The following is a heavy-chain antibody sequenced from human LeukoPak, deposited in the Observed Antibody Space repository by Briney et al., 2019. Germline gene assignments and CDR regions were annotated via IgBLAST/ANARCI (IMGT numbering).Heavy chain of an antibody. D-gene: IGHD3-22*01. Sequence: QPGGSLKLXCAASGFTFSSYWMNWVRQAPGKGLVWVSRINSDGSSTSYADSVKGRFTISRDNAKNTLYLQMNSLRAEDTAVYYCARDAPYYDSSGYSPTNNWFDPWGQGTLVTVSS. V-gene: IGHV3-74*01. CDR1: GFTFSSYW. CDR2: INSDGSST. CDR3: ARDAPYYDSSGYSPTNNWFDP. J-gene: IGHJ5*02.